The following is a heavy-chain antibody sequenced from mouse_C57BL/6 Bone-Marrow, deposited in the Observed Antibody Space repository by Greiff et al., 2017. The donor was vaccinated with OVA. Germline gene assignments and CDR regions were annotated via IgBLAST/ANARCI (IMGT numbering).Heavy chain of an antibody. CDR2: ISSGSSTI. CDR3: ATRSGFAY. Sequence: EVKLVESGGGLVKPGGSLTLSCAASGFTFSDYGMHWVRQAPEKGLEWVAYISSGSSTIYYADTVKGRFTISRDNAKNTLFLQMTSLRSEDTAMYYCATRSGFAYWGQGTLVTVSA. V-gene: IGHV5-17*01. CDR1: GFTFSDYG. J-gene: IGHJ3*01.